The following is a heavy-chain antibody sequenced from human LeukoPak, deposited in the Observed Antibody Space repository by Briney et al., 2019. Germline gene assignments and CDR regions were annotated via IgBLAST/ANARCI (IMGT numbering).Heavy chain of an antibody. J-gene: IGHJ4*02. Sequence: EASVKVSCKASGYTFTSYYVHWVRQAPGLGLEWMGRIVPIFGTTNYAQKFQGRVTMTADESTNTAYMELSSLRSDDTAVYYCARDIHNYYDRSGYFDYWGQGTVVTVSS. V-gene: IGHV1-69*13. CDR1: GYTFTSYY. D-gene: IGHD3-22*01. CDR2: IVPIFGTT. CDR3: ARDIHNYYDRSGYFDY.